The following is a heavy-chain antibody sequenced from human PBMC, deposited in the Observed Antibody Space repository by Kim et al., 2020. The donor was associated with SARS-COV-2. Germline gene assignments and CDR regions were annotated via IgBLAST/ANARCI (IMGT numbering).Heavy chain of an antibody. D-gene: IGHD3-10*01. CDR3: AKEDGSGAPWDY. Sequence: GGSLRLSCAASGFTFSSYAMSWVRQAPGKGLEWVSVIYSGGSSTYYADSVKGRFTISRDNSKNTLYLQMNSLRAEDTAVYYCAKEDGSGAPWDYWGQGTLVTVSS. J-gene: IGHJ4*02. CDR2: IYSGGSST. V-gene: IGHV3-23*03. CDR1: GFTFSSYA.